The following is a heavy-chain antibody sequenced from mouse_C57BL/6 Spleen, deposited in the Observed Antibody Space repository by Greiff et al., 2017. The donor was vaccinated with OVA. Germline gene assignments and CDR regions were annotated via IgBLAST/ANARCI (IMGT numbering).Heavy chain of an antibody. J-gene: IGHJ1*03. V-gene: IGHV1-9*01. CDR3: AKGITTVVYWYFDV. Sequence: QVQLQQSGAELMKPGASVKLSCKATGYTFTGYWIEWVKQRPGHGLGWIGEILPGSGSTNYNEKFKGKATFTADTSSNTAYMQLSSLTTEDSAIYYCAKGITTVVYWYFDVWGTGTTVTVSS. CDR1: GYTFTGYW. CDR2: ILPGSGST. D-gene: IGHD1-1*01.